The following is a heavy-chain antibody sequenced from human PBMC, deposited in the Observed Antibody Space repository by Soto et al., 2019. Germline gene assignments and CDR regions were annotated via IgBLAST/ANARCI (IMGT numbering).Heavy chain of an antibody. CDR1: GYSFTTYW. CDR2: INPADSDT. V-gene: IGHV5-51*01. CDR3: ARHEQFSDYSYGMEV. D-gene: IGHD3-3*01. J-gene: IGHJ6*02. Sequence: GESLKISCKGSGYSFTTYWIGWVRQKPGKGLEWMGIINPADSDTRYGPSFQGHVTISADRSISTAYLQLSSLKASDTALYYCARHEQFSDYSYGMEVWGQGTTVTVSS.